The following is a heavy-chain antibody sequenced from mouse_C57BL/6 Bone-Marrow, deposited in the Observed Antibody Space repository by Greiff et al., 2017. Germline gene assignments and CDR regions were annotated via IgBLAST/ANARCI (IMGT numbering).Heavy chain of an antibody. CDR1: GFTFSSYA. Sequence: EVQLMESGGGLVKPGGSLNLSCAASGFTFSSYAMSWVRQTPEKRLEWVATISDGGSYTYYPDNVTGRFTISRDTAKNNLYLQMSHLKSEDTAMYYCASMDYWGQGTSVTVSA. CDR3: ASMDY. CDR2: ISDGGSYT. V-gene: IGHV5-4*01. J-gene: IGHJ4*01.